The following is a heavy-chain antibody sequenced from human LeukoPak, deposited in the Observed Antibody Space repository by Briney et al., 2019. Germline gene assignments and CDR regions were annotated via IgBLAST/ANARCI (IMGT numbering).Heavy chain of an antibody. CDR1: GGSISSYY. J-gene: IGHJ3*02. V-gene: IGHV4-59*08. D-gene: IGHD1-14*01. CDR2: IYYSGST. CDR3: ARHRGGRRQVAFDI. Sequence: KPSETLSLTCTVSGGSISSYYWSWIRQPPGKGLEWIGYIYYSGSTNYNPSLKSRVTISVDTSKNQFSLKLSSVTAADTAVYYRARHRGGRRQVAFDIWGQGTMVTVSS.